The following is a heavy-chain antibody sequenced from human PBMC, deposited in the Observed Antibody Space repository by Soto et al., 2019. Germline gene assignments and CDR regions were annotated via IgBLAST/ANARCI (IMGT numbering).Heavy chain of an antibody. Sequence: EVQLVESGGGLVKPGGSLRLSCAASGFAFSTYSMDCVRQAPGKGLEWVSVISRSSTYIYYEGSVKGRFTITRDNPENSLSLQMSSLRAEDTAVYYCARLPAHCSSPNCYSDYWGQGVLVTVSS. V-gene: IGHV3-21*01. CDR1: GFAFSTYS. D-gene: IGHD2-2*01. CDR3: ARLPAHCSSPNCYSDY. CDR2: ISRSSTYI. J-gene: IGHJ4*02.